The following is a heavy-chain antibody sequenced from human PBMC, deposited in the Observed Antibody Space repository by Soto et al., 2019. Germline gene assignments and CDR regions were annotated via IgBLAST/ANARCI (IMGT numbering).Heavy chain of an antibody. D-gene: IGHD3-22*01. CDR1: GYTFTSYD. Sequence: ASVKVSCKASGYTFTSYDINWVRQATGQGLEWMGWMNPNSGNTGYAQKLQGRVTMTRNTSISTAYMELSSLRSEDTAVYYCARDLQTDYYDSSGIRYGAFAIWGQGTLVTVSS. CDR2: MNPNSGNT. J-gene: IGHJ3*02. CDR3: ARDLQTDYYDSSGIRYGAFAI. V-gene: IGHV1-8*01.